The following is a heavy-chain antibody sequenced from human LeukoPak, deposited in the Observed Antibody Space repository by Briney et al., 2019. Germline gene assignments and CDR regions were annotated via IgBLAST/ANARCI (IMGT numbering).Heavy chain of an antibody. Sequence: PGGSLRLSCAASGFTFSSYSMNWVRQAPGKGLEWVANIKQDGSEKYYVDSVKGRFTISRDNAKNSLYLQMNSLRAEDTAVYYCARDDHLEPIGAPDYWGQGTLVTVSS. CDR3: ARDDHLEPIGAPDY. V-gene: IGHV3-7*01. D-gene: IGHD1-1*01. J-gene: IGHJ4*02. CDR1: GFTFSSYS. CDR2: IKQDGSEK.